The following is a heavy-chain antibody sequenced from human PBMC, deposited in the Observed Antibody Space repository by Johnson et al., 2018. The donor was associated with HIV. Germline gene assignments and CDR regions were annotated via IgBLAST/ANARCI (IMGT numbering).Heavy chain of an antibody. CDR3: AKDVDSSRWWRAFDM. V-gene: IGHV3-30*19. CDR2: ISYDGSNK. D-gene: IGHD6-13*01. Sequence: QVQLVESGGGVVQPGGSLRLSCVASGFIFSTYGMHWVRQAPGKGLEWVAVISYDGSNKYYADSVKGRFTISRDNSKNTLYLQMHSLRAEDTAVYYCAKDVDSSRWWRAFDMWGQGTMVSVSS. J-gene: IGHJ3*02. CDR1: GFIFSTYG.